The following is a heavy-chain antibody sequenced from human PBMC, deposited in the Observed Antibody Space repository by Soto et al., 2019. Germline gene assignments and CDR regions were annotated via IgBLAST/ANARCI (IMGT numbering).Heavy chain of an antibody. CDR1: GGTFSRYT. J-gene: IGHJ6*02. CDR3: ASHFTGVLVLGASPPGGDNYGWDV. V-gene: IGHV1-69*02. D-gene: IGHD2-15*01. CDR2: IIPILDIP. Sequence: QVQLVQSGAEVKKPGSSVKVSCKASGGTFSRYTISWVRQAPGQGLEWMGRIIPILDIPNYAQNFQGRVTITADKSTRIAYMELSSLRSDDTAVYYCASHFTGVLVLGASPPGGDNYGWDVWGQGTTVTVSS.